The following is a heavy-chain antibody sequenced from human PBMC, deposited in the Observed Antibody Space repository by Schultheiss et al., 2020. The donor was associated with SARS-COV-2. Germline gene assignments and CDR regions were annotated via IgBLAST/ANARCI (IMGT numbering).Heavy chain of an antibody. J-gene: IGHJ2*01. CDR2: ISAYNGNT. CDR1: GGTFSSYA. D-gene: IGHD4-23*01. V-gene: IGHV1-18*01. CDR3: ATRSTVVTPGAFDYWYFDL. Sequence: ASVKVSCKASGGTFSSYAISWVRQAPGQGLEWMGWISAYNGNTNYAQKLQGRVTMTTDTSTSTAYMELRSLRSDDTAVYYCATRSTVVTPGAFDYWYFDLWGRGTLVTVSS.